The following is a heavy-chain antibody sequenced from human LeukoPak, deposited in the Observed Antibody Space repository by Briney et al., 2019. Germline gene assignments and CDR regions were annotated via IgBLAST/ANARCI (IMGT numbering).Heavy chain of an antibody. J-gene: IGHJ6*02. CDR1: GYTFTGYY. CDR2: LNPDGGGA. V-gene: IGHV1-2*02. Sequence: ASVEVSCKASGYTFTGYYIHWVRQAPGQGPEWMGWLNPDGGGAYYAQRFQGRVTMTRDTSISTAYMELSSLRFDDTAVYYCARVGPIDYYYYPMDVWGQGTTVTVSS. CDR3: ARVGPIDYYYYPMDV.